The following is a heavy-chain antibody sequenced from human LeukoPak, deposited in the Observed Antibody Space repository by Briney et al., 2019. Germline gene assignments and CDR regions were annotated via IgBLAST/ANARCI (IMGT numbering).Heavy chain of an antibody. Sequence: GGSLRLSCAASGLSFSYYGMQWIRQAPGKGLEWVSSISSTSAYIYYADSVKGRFTISRDNVDNVVYLQMNSLGAEDTAVYYCARVAVSGPTGWFDSWGQGTLVIVSS. CDR1: GLSFSYYG. J-gene: IGHJ5*01. CDR2: ISSTSAYI. D-gene: IGHD2-8*02. CDR3: ARVAVSGPTGWFDS. V-gene: IGHV3-21*01.